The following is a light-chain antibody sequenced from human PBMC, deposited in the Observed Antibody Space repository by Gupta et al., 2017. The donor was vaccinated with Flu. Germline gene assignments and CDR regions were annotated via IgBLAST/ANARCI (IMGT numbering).Light chain of an antibody. CDR2: AAS. Sequence: AIRMTQSPSSFSASTGDRVTITCRASQGISSYLAWYQQKPGKAPKLLIYAASTLQSGVPSRFSGSGSGTDFTLTISCLQSEDFATYYCQQYDSYPGTFGHGTKVDIK. CDR1: QGISSY. V-gene: IGKV1-8*01. J-gene: IGKJ3*01. CDR3: QQYDSYPGT.